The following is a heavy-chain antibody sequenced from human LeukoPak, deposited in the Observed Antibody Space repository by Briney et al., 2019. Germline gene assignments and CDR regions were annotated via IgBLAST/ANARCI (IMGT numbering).Heavy chain of an antibody. CDR2: ISIGGDTT. CDR1: GFTFSSHG. V-gene: IGHV3-23*01. J-gene: IGHJ4*02. CDR3: AKEIRPNDC. Sequence: GGSLRLSCAASGFTFSSHGMCWVRQAPGRGLEWVSSISIGGDTTYSDSVKGRFTISRDNSKNTLYLRLDSLRAEDTAIYYCAKEIRPNDCWGQGTLVTVSS. D-gene: IGHD4-17*01.